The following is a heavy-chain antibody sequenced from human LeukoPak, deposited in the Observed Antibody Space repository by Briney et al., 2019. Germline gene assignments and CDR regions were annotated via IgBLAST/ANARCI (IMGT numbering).Heavy chain of an antibody. CDR1: GGSISSYY. V-gene: IGHV4-59*08. J-gene: IGHJ4*02. Sequence: SETLSLTCTVSGGSISSYYWSWIRQPPGKGLEWIGYIYYSGSTNYNPSLKSRVTISVDTSKNQFSLKLSSVTAADTAVYYCARTYCSSTSCYTEFDYWGQGTLVTVSS. D-gene: IGHD2-2*02. CDR2: IYYSGST. CDR3: ARTYCSSTSCYTEFDY.